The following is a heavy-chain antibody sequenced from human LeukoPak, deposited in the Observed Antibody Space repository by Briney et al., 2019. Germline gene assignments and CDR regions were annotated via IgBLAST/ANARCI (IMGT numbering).Heavy chain of an antibody. J-gene: IGHJ4*02. Sequence: PSETLSLTCTVSGASIRTYFWSWFRQPAGKGLEWIGRVHSNGDTYYNPSLESRVTVSMDTSKNLFALNLTSLTAADTAVYYCARDIGLAHWGQGTLVTVSS. CDR3: ARDIGLAH. D-gene: IGHD3-16*02. V-gene: IGHV4-4*07. CDR1: GASIRTYF. CDR2: VHSNGDT.